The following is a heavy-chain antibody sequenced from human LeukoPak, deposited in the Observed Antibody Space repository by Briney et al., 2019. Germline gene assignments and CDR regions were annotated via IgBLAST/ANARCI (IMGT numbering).Heavy chain of an antibody. CDR1: GGSISSYY. CDR2: IYYSGST. V-gene: IGHV4-59*12. D-gene: IGHD3-16*02. Sequence: SETLSLTCTVSGGSISSYYWSWIRQPPGKGLEWIGFIYYSGSTNYNPSLKSRVTISVDTSKNQFSLKLSSVTAADTAVYYCARGLYYDYVWGSYRYTYYFDYWGQGTLVTVSS. CDR3: ARGLYYDYVWGSYRYTYYFDY. J-gene: IGHJ4*02.